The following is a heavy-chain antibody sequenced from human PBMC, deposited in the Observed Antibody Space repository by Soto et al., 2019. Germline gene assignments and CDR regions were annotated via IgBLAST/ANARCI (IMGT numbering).Heavy chain of an antibody. CDR2: ISAYNGNT. CDR3: ARGKDSSGWPFNYGMDV. Sequence: QVQLVQSGAEVKKPGASVKVSSKASGYTLTSYGISWERQAPGQGIEWMGWISAYNGNTNYAQKLQGRVTMTTDTSTSTAYMELRSLRSDDTAVYYCARGKDSSGWPFNYGMDVWGQGTTVTVSS. D-gene: IGHD6-19*01. CDR1: GYTLTSYG. J-gene: IGHJ6*02. V-gene: IGHV1-18*01.